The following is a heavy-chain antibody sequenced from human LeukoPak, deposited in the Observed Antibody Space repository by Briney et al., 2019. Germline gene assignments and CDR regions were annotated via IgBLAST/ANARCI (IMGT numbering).Heavy chain of an antibody. Sequence: SETLSLTCTVSGGSISSYYWSWIRQPPGKGLEWIGYIYYSGSTNYNPSLKSRVTISVDTSKNQFSLKLSSVTAADTAVYYCARQVEGYNLNHWGQGTLVTVSS. V-gene: IGHV4-59*08. CDR3: ARQVEGYNLNH. D-gene: IGHD5-24*01. CDR1: GGSISSYY. CDR2: IYYSGST. J-gene: IGHJ4*02.